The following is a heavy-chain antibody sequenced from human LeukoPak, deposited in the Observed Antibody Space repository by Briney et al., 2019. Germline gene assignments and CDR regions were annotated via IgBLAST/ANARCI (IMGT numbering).Heavy chain of an antibody. V-gene: IGHV4-30-4*01. J-gene: IGHJ4*02. CDR1: GGSISSGDYY. D-gene: IGHD1-14*01. CDR2: IYYSGST. CDR3: TRRRNHLSHFDY. Sequence: SQTLSLTCTVSGGSISSGDYYWSWIRQPPGKGLEWIGYIYYSGSTYYNPSLKSRVTISVDTSKNQFSLKLSSVTAADTAVYYCTRRRNHLSHFDYWGQGTLVTVSS.